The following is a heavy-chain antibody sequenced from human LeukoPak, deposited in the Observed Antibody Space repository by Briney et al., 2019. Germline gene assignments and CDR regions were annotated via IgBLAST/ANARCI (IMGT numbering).Heavy chain of an antibody. V-gene: IGHV3-23*01. CDR1: GFTFSSYA. CDR3: AKELGNYYYDSSGYYYDYFDY. Sequence: GGSLRLSCAASGFTFSSYAMSWVRQAPGKGLEWVSAISGSGGSTYYADSVKGRFTISRDDSKNTLYLQMNSLRAVDTAVYYCAKELGNYYYDSSGYYYDYFDYWGQGTLVTVSS. CDR2: ISGSGGST. D-gene: IGHD3-22*01. J-gene: IGHJ4*02.